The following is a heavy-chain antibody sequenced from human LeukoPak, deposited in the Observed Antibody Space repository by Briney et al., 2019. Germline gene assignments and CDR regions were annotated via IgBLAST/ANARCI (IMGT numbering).Heavy chain of an antibody. J-gene: IGHJ4*02. CDR1: GFNFDDYA. CDR3: AKDHSDYAGDYFDY. V-gene: IGHV3-43*02. CDR2: ISGDGGNT. Sequence: RAGGSLRLSCAASGFNFDDYAVNWVRQAPGKGLEWVSLISGDGGNTYYADSVKGRFTISRDNSKNSLYLQMNSLRTEDSALYYCAKDHSDYAGDYFDYWGQGTLVTVSS. D-gene: IGHD5-12*01.